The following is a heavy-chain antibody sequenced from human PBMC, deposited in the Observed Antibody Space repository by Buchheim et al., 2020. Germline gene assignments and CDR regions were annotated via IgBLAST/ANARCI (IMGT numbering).Heavy chain of an antibody. Sequence: QVQLVQSGAEVKKPGASVKVSCKASGYTFTGYYMHWVRQAPGQGLEWMGWINPNSGGTNYAQKFQGWVTMTRDTSIRTAYMELSRLRSDDTAVYYCARDLGYCSSTSCYTDENWFDPWGQGTL. V-gene: IGHV1-2*04. CDR3: ARDLGYCSSTSCYTDENWFDP. CDR2: INPNSGGT. J-gene: IGHJ5*02. CDR1: GYTFTGYY. D-gene: IGHD2-2*02.